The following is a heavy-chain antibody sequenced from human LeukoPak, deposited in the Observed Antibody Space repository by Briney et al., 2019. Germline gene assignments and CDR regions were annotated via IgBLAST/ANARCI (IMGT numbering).Heavy chain of an antibody. D-gene: IGHD6-13*01. CDR1: GGTFSSYT. CDR3: ARERIAAASVFDY. V-gene: IGHV1-69*04. J-gene: IGHJ4*02. CDR2: IITILGIA. Sequence: SVKVSCKASGGTFSSYTISWVRQAPGQGLEWMGNIITILGIANYAQKFQGRVTITTDKSTSTAYMELSSLRSEDTAVYYCARERIAAASVFDYWGQGTLVTVSS.